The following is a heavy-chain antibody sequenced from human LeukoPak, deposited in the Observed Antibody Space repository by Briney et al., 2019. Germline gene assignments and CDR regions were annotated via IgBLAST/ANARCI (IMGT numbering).Heavy chain of an antibody. J-gene: IGHJ3*02. CDR1: GYTFPTYW. V-gene: IGHV5-51*01. CDR2: VYPLDSDT. D-gene: IGHD6-6*01. CDR3: ARRVRGLVDAFDI. Sequence: GESLKISCKGSGYTFPTYWIAWVRQMPGEGLEWMGIVYPLDSDTRYSPSFQGQVTISADKSISTTYLQWSSLKASDSAMYYRARRVRGLVDAFDIWGQGTMVTVSS.